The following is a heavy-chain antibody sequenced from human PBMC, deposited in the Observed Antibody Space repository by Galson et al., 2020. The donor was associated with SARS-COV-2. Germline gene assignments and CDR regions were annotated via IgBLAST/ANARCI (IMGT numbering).Heavy chain of an antibody. D-gene: IGHD6-6*01. CDR2: IWYDGSNK. J-gene: IGHJ3*02. Sequence: TGGSLRLSCEASGFTFSTYGMDWVRQARGKGLEWVAVIWYDGSNKYYADSVKGRFTISRDNSKNTLYLQMNSLRADDTAVYYCARGSSSHAFDIWGQGTMVTVSS. V-gene: IGHV3-33*01. CDR1: GFTFSTYG. CDR3: ARGSSSHAFDI.